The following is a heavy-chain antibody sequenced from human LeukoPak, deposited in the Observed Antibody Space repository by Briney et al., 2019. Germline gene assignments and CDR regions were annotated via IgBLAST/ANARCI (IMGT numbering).Heavy chain of an antibody. D-gene: IGHD2-15*01. CDR1: GFTFSSYG. Sequence: GGSLRLSCAASGFTFSSYGMHWVRQAPGKGLEWVAVIWYDGSNKYYADSVKGRFTISRDNSKNTLYLQMNSLRAEDTAVYYCARDPHCSGGSCWTTTQYYFDYWGQGTLVTVSS. CDR2: IWYDGSNK. V-gene: IGHV3-33*01. CDR3: ARDPHCSGGSCWTTTQYYFDY. J-gene: IGHJ4*02.